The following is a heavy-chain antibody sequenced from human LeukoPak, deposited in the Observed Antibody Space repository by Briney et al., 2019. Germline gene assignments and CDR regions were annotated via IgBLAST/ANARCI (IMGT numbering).Heavy chain of an antibody. CDR3: ARPYCSSTSCYALGY. D-gene: IGHD2-2*01. V-gene: IGHV5-51*01. CDR1: GYRFTNYW. CDR2: IYPGDSDT. Sequence: GESLKISFKGSGYRFTNYWIGWVRPMPGKGLEWMGIIYPGDSDTIYSPSFQGQVTISADKSISTAYLQWSSLKASDTAMYYCARPYCSSTSCYALGYWGQGTLVTVSS. J-gene: IGHJ4*02.